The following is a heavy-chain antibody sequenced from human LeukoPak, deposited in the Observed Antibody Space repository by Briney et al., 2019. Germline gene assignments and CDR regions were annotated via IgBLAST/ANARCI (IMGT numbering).Heavy chain of an antibody. V-gene: IGHV3-21*01. CDR2: ISSSSCI. D-gene: IGHD6-6*01. Sequence: PGGSLRLSCAASGFTFSSYSMNWVRQAPGKGLEWVSSISSSSCIHYADSVKGRFTISRDNAKNSLYLQMNSLRAEDTAVYYCARDASPYSSSFDAFDIWGQGTMVTVSS. CDR3: ARDASPYSSSFDAFDI. CDR1: GFTFSSYS. J-gene: IGHJ3*02.